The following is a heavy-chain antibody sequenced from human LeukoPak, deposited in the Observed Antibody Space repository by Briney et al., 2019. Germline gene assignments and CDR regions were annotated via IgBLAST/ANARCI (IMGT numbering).Heavy chain of an antibody. J-gene: IGHJ6*02. CDR1: GGSISSYY. CDR3: ARTVRWLLSPHNGMDV. Sequence: PSETLSLTCNVSGGSISSYYWSWIRQPPGKGLEWTGYVYHGGNTNYNASLKSRVTISLDTSKNQFSLNLSSVTAADTAVYYCARTVRWLLSPHNGMDVWGQGATVIVSS. CDR2: VYHGGNT. V-gene: IGHV4-59*01. D-gene: IGHD3-3*01.